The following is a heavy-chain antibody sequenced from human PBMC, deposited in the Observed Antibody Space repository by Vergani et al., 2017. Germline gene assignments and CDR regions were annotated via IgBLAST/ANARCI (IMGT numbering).Heavy chain of an antibody. J-gene: IGHJ6*03. CDR1: GGSISSYY. CDR3: ARTTYDFWSGYAAYYYMDV. CDR2: IYYSGST. D-gene: IGHD3-3*01. V-gene: IGHV4-59*01. Sequence: QVQLQESGPGLVKPSETLSLTCTVSGGSISSYYWSWIRQPPGKGLEWIGYIYYSGSTHYNPSLKSRVTISVDTSKNQFSLKLSSVTAADTAVYYCARTTYDFWSGYAAYYYMDVWGKGTTVTVSS.